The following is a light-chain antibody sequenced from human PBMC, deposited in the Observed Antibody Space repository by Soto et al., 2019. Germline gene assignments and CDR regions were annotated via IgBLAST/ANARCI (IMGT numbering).Light chain of an antibody. V-gene: IGKV1-5*01. CDR2: DAS. J-gene: IGKJ1*01. Sequence: DIQMTQSPSTLSASVGDRVTITCRASQSISSWLAWYQQKPGKAPKLLIYDASSLESGFPSRFSGSGSGTEFTLTISSLQPDDFATYYCQQYNSYSEFGQGTKVDIK. CDR1: QSISSW. CDR3: QQYNSYSE.